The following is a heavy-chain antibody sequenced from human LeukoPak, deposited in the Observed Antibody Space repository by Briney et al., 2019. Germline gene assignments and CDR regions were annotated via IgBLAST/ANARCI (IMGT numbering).Heavy chain of an antibody. D-gene: IGHD3-10*01. V-gene: IGHV3-53*01. CDR1: GFTVSSNY. CDR2: IYSGGST. J-gene: IGHJ4*02. CDR3: ARAGRGFGEYTFDY. Sequence: GGSLRLSCAASGFTVSSNYMSWVRQAPGKGLEWVSVIYSGGSTYYADSVKGRFTISRDNSKNTLYLQMNSLRAEDTAVYYCARAGRGFGEYTFDYWGQGTLVTVSS.